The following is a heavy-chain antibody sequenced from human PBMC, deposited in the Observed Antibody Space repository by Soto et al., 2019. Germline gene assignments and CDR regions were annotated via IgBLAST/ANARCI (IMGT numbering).Heavy chain of an antibody. CDR2: ISGSGETP. Sequence: EVQLLESGGGLVQPGGSLRLSCAASGFTFSNYPMSWVRQAPGKGLEWVSGISGSGETPYYADSVKGRFTISRDDTKNTLYLQMNSLRAEDTAVYYCSRDSGDHSPSGTWGDVWGQGTTVTVSS. CDR3: SRDSGDHSPSGTWGDV. V-gene: IGHV3-23*01. J-gene: IGHJ6*02. CDR1: GFTFSNYP. D-gene: IGHD3-10*01.